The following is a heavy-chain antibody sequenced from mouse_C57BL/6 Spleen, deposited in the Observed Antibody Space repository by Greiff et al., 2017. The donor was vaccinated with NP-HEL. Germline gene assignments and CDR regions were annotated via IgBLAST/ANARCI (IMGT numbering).Heavy chain of an antibody. D-gene: IGHD1-1*01. J-gene: IGHJ4*01. CDR2: ISSGSSTI. Sequence: EVKLMESGGGLVKPGGSLKLSCAASGFTFSDYGMHWVRQAPEKGLEWVAYISSGSSTIYYADTVKGRFTISRDNAKNTLFLQMTSLRSEDTAMYYCARREDYYGSSYHAMDYWGQGTSVTVSS. CDR1: GFTFSDYG. V-gene: IGHV5-17*01. CDR3: ARREDYYGSSYHAMDY.